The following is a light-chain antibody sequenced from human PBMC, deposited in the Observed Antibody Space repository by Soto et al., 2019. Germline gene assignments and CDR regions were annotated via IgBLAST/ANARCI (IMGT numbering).Light chain of an antibody. CDR2: NNN. Sequence: QPVLTQSPSASGTPGQRVTISCSGSNSNIGRNTVNWYQQLPGTAPKLLIYNNNQRPSGVPDRFSGSRSGTSASLAISGLQSEDEADYYCATWDDSLSGLVIFGGGTKLTVL. CDR3: ATWDDSLSGLVI. J-gene: IGLJ2*01. CDR1: NSNIGRNT. V-gene: IGLV1-44*01.